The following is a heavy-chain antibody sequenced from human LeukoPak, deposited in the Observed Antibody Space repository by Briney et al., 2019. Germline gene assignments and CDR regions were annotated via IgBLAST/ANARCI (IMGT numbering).Heavy chain of an antibody. CDR3: ARVQRAAAGRSTDY. V-gene: IGHV1-8*01. Sequence: ASVKVSCKAPGYTFTSYDINWVRQATGQGLEWMGWMNPNSGNTGYAQKFQGRVTMTRNTSISTAYMELSSLRSEDTAVYYCARVQRAAAGRSTDYWGQGTLVTVSS. J-gene: IGHJ4*02. CDR2: MNPNSGNT. CDR1: GYTFTSYD. D-gene: IGHD6-13*01.